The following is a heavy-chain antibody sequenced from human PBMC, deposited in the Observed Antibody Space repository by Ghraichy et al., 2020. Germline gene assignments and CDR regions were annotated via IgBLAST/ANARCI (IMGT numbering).Heavy chain of an antibody. CDR3: ARDKDYYHGMDV. V-gene: IGHV3-7*03. CDR2: IKQDGSEK. J-gene: IGHJ6*02. Sequence: GGSLRLSCAASGFTFSSYWMSWVRQAPGKGLEWVANIKQDGSEKYYVDSVKGRFTISIDNAKNSLYLQMSSLRAEDTAVYHCARDKDYYHGMDVWGQGTTVTVSS. CDR1: GFTFSSYW.